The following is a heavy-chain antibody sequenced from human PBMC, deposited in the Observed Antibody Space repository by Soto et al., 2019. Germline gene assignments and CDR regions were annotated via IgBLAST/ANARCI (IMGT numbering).Heavy chain of an antibody. V-gene: IGHV1-18*01. J-gene: IGHJ4*02. Sequence: SVKVSFKASCYSFATSGISWVRQAPGQGLEWMGWISAYNGNTNYEQKLQDRVTMTTDTSTSTAYLELRSLRSDDTAVYYCARAGHYYDSSGYANWGQGTLVTVSS. D-gene: IGHD3-22*01. CDR2: ISAYNGNT. CDR1: CYSFATSG. CDR3: ARAGHYYDSSGYAN.